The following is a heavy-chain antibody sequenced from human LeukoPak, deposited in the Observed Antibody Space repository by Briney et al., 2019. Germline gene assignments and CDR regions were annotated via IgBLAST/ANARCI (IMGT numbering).Heavy chain of an antibody. CDR1: GFTFSSYA. CDR3: ASGPTWQLVHNWFDP. CDR2: ISGSGGST. J-gene: IGHJ5*02. V-gene: IGHV3-23*01. Sequence: AGGSLRLSCAASGFTFSSYAMSWVRQAPGKGLEWVSAISGSGGSTYYADSVKGRFTISRDNSKNTLYLQMNSLRAEDTAVYYCASGPTWQLVHNWFDPWGQGTLVTVSS. D-gene: IGHD6-13*01.